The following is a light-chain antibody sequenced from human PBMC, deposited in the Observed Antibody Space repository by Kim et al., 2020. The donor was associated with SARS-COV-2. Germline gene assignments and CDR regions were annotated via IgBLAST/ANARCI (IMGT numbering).Light chain of an antibody. CDR2: GAS. CDR1: QSVDTN. CDR3: QQYSHWPPYT. V-gene: IGKV3-15*01. J-gene: IGKJ2*01. Sequence: VSPGERVTLACRASQSVDTNLAWYQQKPGQAPRLLIYGASTRATDIPARFSGSGSGTEFTLIISSLQSEDFAVYYCQQYSHWPPYTFDQGTKLEI.